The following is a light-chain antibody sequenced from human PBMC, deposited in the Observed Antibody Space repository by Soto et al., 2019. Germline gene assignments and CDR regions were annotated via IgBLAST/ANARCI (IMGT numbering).Light chain of an antibody. Sequence: QSVLTQPPSASGTPGQRVTISWSGSSSNIGSHVVYWYQQLAGTAPKLLMYNNNQGPSGVPDRLSGSKSGTSASLVISGRQSEDEADYYCAVWDDSLDGWVFGGGTKLTVL. V-gene: IGLV1-44*01. J-gene: IGLJ3*02. CDR3: AVWDDSLDGWV. CDR2: NNN. CDR1: SSNIGSHV.